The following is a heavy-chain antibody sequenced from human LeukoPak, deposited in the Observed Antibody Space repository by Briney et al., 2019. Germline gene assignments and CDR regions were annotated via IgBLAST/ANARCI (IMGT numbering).Heavy chain of an antibody. D-gene: IGHD5-12*01. V-gene: IGHV5-51*01. Sequence: GESLQISCKGSGYSFTSYWIGWVRPVPGKGLEWMGIIYPGDSDTRYSPSFQGQVTISADKSISTAYLQWSSLKASDTAMYYCARLVVAADYGMDVWGQGTTVTVSS. CDR2: IYPGDSDT. CDR3: ARLVVAADYGMDV. J-gene: IGHJ6*02. CDR1: GYSFTSYW.